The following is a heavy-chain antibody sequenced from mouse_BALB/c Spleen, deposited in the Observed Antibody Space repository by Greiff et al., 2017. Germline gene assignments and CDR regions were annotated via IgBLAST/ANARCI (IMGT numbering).Heavy chain of an antibody. Sequence: EVKLMESGGGLVKPGGSLKLSCAASGFTFSSYAMSWVRQSPEKRLEWVAEISSGGSYTYYPDTVTGRFTISRDNAKNTLYLEMSSLRSEDTAMYYCARRDYFPYYAMDYWGQGTSVTVSS. J-gene: IGHJ4*01. CDR3: ARRDYFPYYAMDY. D-gene: IGHD2-4*01. CDR1: GFTFSSYA. V-gene: IGHV5-9-4*01. CDR2: ISSGGSYT.